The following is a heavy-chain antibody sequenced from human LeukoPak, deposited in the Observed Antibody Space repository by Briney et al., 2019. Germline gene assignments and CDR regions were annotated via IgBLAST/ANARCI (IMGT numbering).Heavy chain of an antibody. D-gene: IGHD3-22*01. CDR3: ARADYYYDSSGYNHFDY. V-gene: IGHV1-69*13. CDR2: IIPIFGTA. J-gene: IGHJ4*02. Sequence: ASVKVSCKASGYTFTSYGISWVRQAPGQGLEWMGGIIPIFGTANYAQKFQGRVTITADESTSTAYMELSSLRSEDTAVYYCARADYYYDSSGYNHFDYWGQGTLVTVSS. CDR1: GYTFTSYG.